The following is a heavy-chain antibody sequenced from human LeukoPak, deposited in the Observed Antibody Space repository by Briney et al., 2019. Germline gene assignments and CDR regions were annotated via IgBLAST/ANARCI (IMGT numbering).Heavy chain of an antibody. V-gene: IGHV3-23*01. CDR2: IDYSGGST. J-gene: IGHJ4*02. CDR3: ARAMGGDNSGYRPFDY. D-gene: IGHD3-22*01. CDR1: GFTLSSYE. Sequence: GGSLRLSCTASGFTLSSYEMSWIRQAPGKGLEWVSSIDYSGGSTYYADSVKGRFTISRDNSKNTLYLQMNSLRAEDTAVYYCARAMGGDNSGYRPFDYRGQGTLVTVSS.